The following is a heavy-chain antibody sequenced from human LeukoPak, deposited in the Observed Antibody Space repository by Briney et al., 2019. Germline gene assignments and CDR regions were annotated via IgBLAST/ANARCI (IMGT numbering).Heavy chain of an antibody. CDR3: AKADI. J-gene: IGHJ3*02. Sequence: PGGSLRLSCAASGFTFDDYAMHWVRQAPGKGLEWVSGISWNSGSIGYADSVKGRFTISRDNSKNTLYLQMNSLRAEDTAVYYCAKADIWGQGTMVTVSS. V-gene: IGHV3-9*01. CDR1: GFTFDDYA. CDR2: ISWNSGSI.